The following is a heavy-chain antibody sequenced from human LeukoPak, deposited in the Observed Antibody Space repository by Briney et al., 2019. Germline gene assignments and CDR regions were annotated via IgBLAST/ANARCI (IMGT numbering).Heavy chain of an antibody. D-gene: IGHD1-26*01. CDR2: IKSKTDGGTT. CDR1: GFTFSNAW. V-gene: IGHV3-15*01. J-gene: IGHJ4*02. Sequence: PGGSLRLSCAASGFTFSNAWMSWVRQAPGKGLEWVGRIKSKTDGGTTDYAAPVKGRFTISRDNSRNTLYLQMNSLRAEDTAVYFCARGYNSRAATTDCCPLDYWGQGTLVTVSS. CDR3: ARGYNSRAATTDCCPLDY.